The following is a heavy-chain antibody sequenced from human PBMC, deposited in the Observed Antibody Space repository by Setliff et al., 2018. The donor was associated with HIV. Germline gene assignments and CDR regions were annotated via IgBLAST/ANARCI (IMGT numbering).Heavy chain of an antibody. CDR3: ARASLDTIIGVNFYYMDV. J-gene: IGHJ6*03. CDR1: GGSFSGYN. V-gene: IGHV4-34*04. CDR2: INHSGST. D-gene: IGHD3-3*01. Sequence: SETLSLTCAVYGGSFSGYNWSWIRQTPGKGLEWIGEINHSGSTNHNPSLKSRATISVDRSKNQFSLKVTSVTAADTAVYYCARASLDTIIGVNFYYMDVWGKGTTVTVSS.